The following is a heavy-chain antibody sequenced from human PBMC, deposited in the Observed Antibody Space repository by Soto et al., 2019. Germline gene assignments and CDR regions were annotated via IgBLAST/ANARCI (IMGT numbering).Heavy chain of an antibody. J-gene: IGHJ6*02. V-gene: IGHV4-39*01. Sequence: SETLSLTCTVSGGSIGSSSYYWGWIRQPPGKGLEWIGSISYSGSTYYNPSLKSRVTISVDTSKTQFSLKLSSVTAADAAVYYCARLGKVYYYYYGMDVWGQGTTVTVSS. CDR1: GGSIGSSSYY. CDR3: ARLGKVYYYYYGMDV. D-gene: IGHD3-10*01. CDR2: ISYSGST.